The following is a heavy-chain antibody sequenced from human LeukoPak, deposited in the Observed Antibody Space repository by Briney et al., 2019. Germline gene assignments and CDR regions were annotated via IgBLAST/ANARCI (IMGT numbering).Heavy chain of an antibody. D-gene: IGHD2-2*01. CDR3: ARAYCSSTSCYPFDY. V-gene: IGHV1-69*13. Sequence: SVKVSCKASGGTFSSYASSWVRQAPGQGLEWMGGIIPIFGTANYAQKFQGRVTITADESTSTAYMELSSLRSEDTAVYYCARAYCSSTSCYPFDYWGQGTLVTVSS. J-gene: IGHJ4*02. CDR1: GGTFSSYA. CDR2: IIPIFGTA.